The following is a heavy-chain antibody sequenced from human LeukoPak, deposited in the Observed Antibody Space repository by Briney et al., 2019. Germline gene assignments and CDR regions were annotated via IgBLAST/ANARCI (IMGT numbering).Heavy chain of an antibody. CDR2: IKQDGSEK. CDR3: ARGPLLLWFGEFYYFDY. Sequence: PGRSLRLSCAASGFTFSSYWMSWVRQAPGKGLEWVANIKQDGSEKYYVDSVKGRFTISRDNAKNSLYLQMNSLRAEDTAVYYCARGPLLLWFGEFYYFDYWGQGTLVTVSS. CDR1: GFTFSSYW. J-gene: IGHJ4*02. V-gene: IGHV3-7*01. D-gene: IGHD3-10*01.